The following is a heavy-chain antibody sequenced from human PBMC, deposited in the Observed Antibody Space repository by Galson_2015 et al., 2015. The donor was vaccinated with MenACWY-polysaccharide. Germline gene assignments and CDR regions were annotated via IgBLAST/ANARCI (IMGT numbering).Heavy chain of an antibody. V-gene: IGHV3-23*01. Sequence: SLRLSCAASGFTFSSYTMSWVRQAPGKGLEWVSGVSGSGASKYYADSVKGRFTIPRDNSKNMLYLQMNSLTAADTAVYYCANPGLSTGRTSDVDYWGQGTLVTVSS. D-gene: IGHD1-14*01. CDR1: GFTFSSYT. CDR3: ANPGLSTGRTSDVDY. CDR2: VSGSGASK. J-gene: IGHJ4*02.